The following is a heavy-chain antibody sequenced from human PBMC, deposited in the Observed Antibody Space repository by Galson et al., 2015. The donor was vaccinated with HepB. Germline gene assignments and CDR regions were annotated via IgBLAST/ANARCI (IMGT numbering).Heavy chain of an antibody. D-gene: IGHD3-22*01. CDR3: ARGRGGYYSPFDY. CDR1: PGSISSDY. CDR2: VYYTGVT. V-gene: IGHV4-59*01. J-gene: IGHJ4*02. Sequence: QVQLQESGPGLVKPSETLSLTCSVFPGSISSDYWSWIRQPPGKGLEWIGCVYYTGVTKYNPSLRSRVTISLETSGNQFSLKLSSVTAADTAVYYCARGRGGYYSPFDYWGQGTLVTVPS.